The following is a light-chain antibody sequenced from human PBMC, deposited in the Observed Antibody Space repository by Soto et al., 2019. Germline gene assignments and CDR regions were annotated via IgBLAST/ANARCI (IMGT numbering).Light chain of an antibody. V-gene: IGLV2-14*01. J-gene: IGLJ3*02. CDR3: SSYTSSSTWV. CDR1: SSDVGGYKY. Sequence: QCALTQPASVSGSPGQSITISCTGTSSDVGGYKYVSWYQQHPGKAPKVMIYEVSNRPSGVSNRFSGSKSGNTASLTISGLQAEDEADYYCSSYTSSSTWVFGAGTKLTVL. CDR2: EVS.